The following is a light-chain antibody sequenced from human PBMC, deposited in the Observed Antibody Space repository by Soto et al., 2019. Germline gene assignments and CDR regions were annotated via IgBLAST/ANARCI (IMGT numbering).Light chain of an antibody. CDR3: QQYNRYSLT. CDR1: QSISSG. Sequence: DIQMTQSPSTLSASVGDRVTITCRASQSISSGLAWYQQKPGKAPKLLIYDASSLESGVPSRFSGSGSDTEFTLTINNLQPDDFATYHCQQYNRYSLTFGGGTKVEI. CDR2: DAS. J-gene: IGKJ4*01. V-gene: IGKV1-5*01.